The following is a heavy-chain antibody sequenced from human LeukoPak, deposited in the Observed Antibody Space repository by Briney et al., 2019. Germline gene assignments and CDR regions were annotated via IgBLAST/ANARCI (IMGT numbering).Heavy chain of an antibody. CDR2: ISSSSSYI. J-gene: IGHJ6*03. D-gene: IGHD4-17*01. CDR3: ARASTVTRDCYYYYMDV. CDR1: GFTFSSYS. V-gene: IGHV3-21*01. Sequence: GGSLRLSCAASGFTFSSYSMNWVRQAPGKGLEWVPSISSSSSYIYYADSVKGRFTISRDNAKNSLYLQMNSLRAEDTAVYYCARASTVTRDCYYYYMDVWGKGTTVTVSS.